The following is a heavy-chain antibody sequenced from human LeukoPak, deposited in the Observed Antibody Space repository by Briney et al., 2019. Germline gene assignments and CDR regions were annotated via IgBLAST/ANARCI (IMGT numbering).Heavy chain of an antibody. CDR3: VGLGENY. Sequence: GRSLRLSCALSGFTFSRYWTRWARQASGKGLEWVANIKQDGSEKYYVDGVKGRFTISRDNAKNSLYLQMNSLRAEDTAVYYCVGLGENYWGQGTLVTVSS. J-gene: IGHJ4*02. CDR1: GFTFSRYW. CDR2: IKQDGSEK. D-gene: IGHD3-10*01. V-gene: IGHV3-7*02.